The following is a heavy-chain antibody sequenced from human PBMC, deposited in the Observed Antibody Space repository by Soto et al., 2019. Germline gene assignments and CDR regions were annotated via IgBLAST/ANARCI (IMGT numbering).Heavy chain of an antibody. J-gene: IGHJ3*02. CDR3: ASRERVDAFDI. D-gene: IGHD1-26*01. Sequence: QVQLVQSGAEVKKPGSSVKVSCTASGGSFSSNSISWVRQAPGQGLEWMGGIIPILGSANYAQKFQDRLTITADGSTTTTFMALNSLISEDAAVYSGASRERVDAFDIWGQGTLVTVSS. V-gene: IGHV1-69*01. CDR1: GGSFSSNS. CDR2: IIPILGSA.